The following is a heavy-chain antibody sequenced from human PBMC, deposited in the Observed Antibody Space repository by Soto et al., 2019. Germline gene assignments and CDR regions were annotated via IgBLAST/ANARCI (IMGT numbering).Heavy chain of an antibody. CDR2: IIPLFGTP. D-gene: IGHD2-21*01. J-gene: IGHJ4*03. V-gene: IGHV1-69*01. CDR1: GVTFSTSG. Sequence: QVQLVQSGAEVKKPGSSLKVSCKTSGVTFSTSGISWVRQGPGQGLEWMGGIIPLFGTPKYARKFQGRVSITADDSATTTYRELSGLSSDDTPIYYCASVSPSICGGGNCYLLDSYFDSWGQGSQVVVSS. CDR3: ASVSPSICGGGNCYLLDSYFDS.